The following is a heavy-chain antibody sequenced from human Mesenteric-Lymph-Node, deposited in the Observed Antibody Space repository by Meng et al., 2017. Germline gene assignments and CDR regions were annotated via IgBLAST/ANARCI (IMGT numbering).Heavy chain of an antibody. CDR3: ADSVGYSYGSFDY. Sequence: QVQVVHSGAEVKKPGASVKVSCKASGYTFTSYDINWVRQAPGQGLEWMGGIIPIFGTANYAQKFQGRVTITADKSTSTAYMELSSLRSEDTAVYYCADSVGYSYGSFDYWGQGTLVTVSS. CDR2: IIPIFGTA. CDR1: GYTFTSYD. J-gene: IGHJ4*02. V-gene: IGHV1-69*06. D-gene: IGHD5-18*01.